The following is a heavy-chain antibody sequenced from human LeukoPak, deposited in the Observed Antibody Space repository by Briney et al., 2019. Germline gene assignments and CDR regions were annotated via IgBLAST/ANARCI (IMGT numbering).Heavy chain of an antibody. CDR1: GGSISGFF. CDR2: IYYRGNT. D-gene: IGHD1-26*01. CDR3: ARSSANYFGP. Sequence: PSETLSLTCTVAGGSISGFFWSWIRQPPGKGLEWIGEIYYRGNTKYNPSLESRVTISVDTSKNQFSLRLSSVTTADTAACYCARSSANYFGPWGQGTLVSVSS. V-gene: IGHV4-59*01. J-gene: IGHJ5*02.